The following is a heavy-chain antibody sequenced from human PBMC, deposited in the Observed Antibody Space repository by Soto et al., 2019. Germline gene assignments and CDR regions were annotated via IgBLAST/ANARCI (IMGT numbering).Heavy chain of an antibody. Sequence: QLHLVQSGAVVKKPGASVTVSCSASGYPVTAYYMHWVRQAPGRGLEWMGGINPATGAAKYTQTFQVGVTMTGETSTSTVFTEPRGLTSESTAVFSCARGGGVGVAGSAAFDMWGQGTLVTVSS. CDR3: ARGGGVGVAGSAAFDM. J-gene: IGHJ3*02. V-gene: IGHV1-2*02. CDR2: INPATGAA. D-gene: IGHD3-3*01. CDR1: GYPVTAYY.